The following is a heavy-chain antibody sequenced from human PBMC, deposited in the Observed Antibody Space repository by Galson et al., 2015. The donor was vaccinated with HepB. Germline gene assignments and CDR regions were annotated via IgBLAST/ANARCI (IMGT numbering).Heavy chain of an antibody. CDR1: GYTLTELS. CDR3: ATYVVVVTPGVPTLSEYFQH. Sequence: SVKVSCKVSGYTLTELSMHWVRQAPGKGLEWMGGFDPEDGETIYARKFQGRVTMTEDTSTDTAYMELSSLRSEDTAVYYCATYVVVVTPGVPTLSEYFQHWGQGTLVTVSS. J-gene: IGHJ1*01. CDR2: FDPEDGET. V-gene: IGHV1-24*01. D-gene: IGHD2-21*02.